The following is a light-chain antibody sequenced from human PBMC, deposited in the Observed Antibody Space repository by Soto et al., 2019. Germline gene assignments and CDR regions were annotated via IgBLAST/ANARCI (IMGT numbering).Light chain of an antibody. V-gene: IGKV3-11*01. CDR3: QQRSSWPIT. CDR2: DAS. CDR1: QSVSSY. J-gene: IGKJ5*01. Sequence: EIVLTHSPATMSLSPGERATPSCRASQSVSSYLAWHQQKPGQAPRLLIYDASNRATGIPARFSGSGSGTDFTLTISSLEPEDFAVYYCQQRSSWPITFGQGTRLEIK.